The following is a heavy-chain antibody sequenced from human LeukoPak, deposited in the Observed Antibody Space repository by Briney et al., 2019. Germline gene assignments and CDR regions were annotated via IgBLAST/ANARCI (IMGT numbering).Heavy chain of an antibody. CDR3: ARGSSRSFGI. D-gene: IGHD3-10*01. CDR1: GYTFTTSD. V-gene: IGHV1-8*01. Sequence: GASVKVSCKASGYTFTTSDINWVRQAPGQGLQWMGWMNPNSGNAVYAQKFQGRVTMTRSTSINTAYMELSSLRSEDTAVYYCARGSSRSFGIWGLGTMVTVSS. J-gene: IGHJ3*02. CDR2: MNPNSGNA.